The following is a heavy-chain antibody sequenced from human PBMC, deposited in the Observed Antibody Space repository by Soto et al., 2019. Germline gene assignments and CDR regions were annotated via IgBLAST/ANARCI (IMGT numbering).Heavy chain of an antibody. Sequence: GGSLRLSCAASGFTFSDYYMSWIRQAPGKGLEWVSYISSSGSTIYYADSVKGRFTISRDNAKNSLYLQMNSLRAEGTAVYYCARDPRATYYDILTGLQSYFDYWGQGTLVTVSS. V-gene: IGHV3-11*01. CDR1: GFTFSDYY. J-gene: IGHJ4*02. CDR3: ARDPRATYYDILTGLQSYFDY. D-gene: IGHD3-9*01. CDR2: ISSSGSTI.